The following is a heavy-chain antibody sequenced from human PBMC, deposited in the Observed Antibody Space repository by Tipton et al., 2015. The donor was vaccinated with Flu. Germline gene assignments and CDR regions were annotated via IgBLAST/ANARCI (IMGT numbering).Heavy chain of an antibody. D-gene: IGHD1-26*01. V-gene: IGHV4-34*01. CDR1: GGSFSGYY. CDR3: AKSGSYLEYLQH. J-gene: IGHJ1*01. Sequence: TLSLTCAVYGGSFSGYYWSWIRQPPGKGLEWIGEINHSGSTNYNPSLKSRVTISGDTSKNQFSLKLSSVTAADTAVYYCAKSGSYLEYLQHWGQGTLVTVSS. CDR2: INHSGST.